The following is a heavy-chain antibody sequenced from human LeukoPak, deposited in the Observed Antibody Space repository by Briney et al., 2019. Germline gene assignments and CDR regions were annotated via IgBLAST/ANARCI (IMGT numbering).Heavy chain of an antibody. Sequence: ASVKVSCKASGGTFSSYGISWVRQAPGQGPEWMGGITPMFGTGNYAQKFQGRVTITADESTTTAYMELSSLRSEDTAVYYCARAGYGAGSSHLHYWGQGTLVTVSS. J-gene: IGHJ4*02. CDR2: ITPMFGTG. V-gene: IGHV1-69*13. D-gene: IGHD3-10*01. CDR3: ARAGYGAGSSHLHY. CDR1: GGTFSSYG.